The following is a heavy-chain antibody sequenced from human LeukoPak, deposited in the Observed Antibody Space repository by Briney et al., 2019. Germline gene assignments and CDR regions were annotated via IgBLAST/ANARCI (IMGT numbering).Heavy chain of an antibody. V-gene: IGHV3-48*01. D-gene: IGHD1-26*01. Sequence: GGSLRLSCAASGFTFSTYTMNWVRPAPGKGLEWVSSISSIGSTIYYADSVKGRFTISRDNAKNSLYLQMNSLRVEDTAVYYCARDLGATIFDFDYWGQGTLVIVSS. J-gene: IGHJ4*02. CDR2: ISSIGSTI. CDR3: ARDLGATIFDFDY. CDR1: GFTFSTYT.